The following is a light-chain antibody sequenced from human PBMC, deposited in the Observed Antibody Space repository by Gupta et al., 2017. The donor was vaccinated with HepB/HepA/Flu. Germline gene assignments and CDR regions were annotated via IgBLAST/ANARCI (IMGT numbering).Light chain of an antibody. Sequence: AIQLTQSPSSLSASVGDRVTITCRAGQDIRNDLGWYQQKPGKAPELLIYAASTLQSGVPSRFSGSGSGTDFTLTISSLQPEDFATYYCRQDDNYPRTFGQGTRVEIK. CDR1: QDIRND. J-gene: IGKJ1*01. V-gene: IGKV1-6*01. CDR2: AAS. CDR3: RQDDNYPRT.